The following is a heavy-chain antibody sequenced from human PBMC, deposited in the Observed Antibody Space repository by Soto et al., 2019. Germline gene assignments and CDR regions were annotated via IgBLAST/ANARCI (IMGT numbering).Heavy chain of an antibody. D-gene: IGHD2-2*01. Sequence: GGSLRLSCAASGFTFSTYAMAWVRQAPGKGLEWVSGVSASGLNTDYADPVKGRFYISRDNSKNTLYLQMNSLRAEDTAVYYCAKEKISTSCCNWFDPWGQGTLVTVSS. CDR2: VSASGLNT. CDR3: AKEKISTSCCNWFDP. J-gene: IGHJ5*02. V-gene: IGHV3-23*01. CDR1: GFTFSTYA.